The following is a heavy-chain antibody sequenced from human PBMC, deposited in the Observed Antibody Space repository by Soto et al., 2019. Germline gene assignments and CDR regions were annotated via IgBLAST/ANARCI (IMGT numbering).Heavy chain of an antibody. CDR2: TIPMFATA. V-gene: IGHV1-69*13. Sequence: SVKVSCKASGGSFSNYIFDWVRQAPGQGLEWMGGTIPMFATAQYAQKLQGRVTITADESTSTVYMDLNSLRSDDTAVYYCARDFAGQQWYVRFDSWGQGTLVTVSS. D-gene: IGHD2-15*01. J-gene: IGHJ4*02. CDR3: ARDFAGQQWYVRFDS. CDR1: GGSFSNYI.